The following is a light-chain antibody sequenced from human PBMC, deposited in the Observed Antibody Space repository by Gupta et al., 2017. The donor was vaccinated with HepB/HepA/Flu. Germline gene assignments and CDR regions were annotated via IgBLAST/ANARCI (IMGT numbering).Light chain of an antibody. Sequence: QSALTQPPSASGSPGQSVTISCAGTSSDVGGYNYVSWYQQHPAKAPKLMIYEVSKRPSGVPDRFSGSKSGNTASVTVSGLQAEDEADYYWSSNAGSNTCICGGGTKLTLL. V-gene: IGLV2-8*01. CDR1: SSDVGGYNY. CDR3: SSNAGSNTCI. CDR2: EVS. J-gene: IGLJ2*01.